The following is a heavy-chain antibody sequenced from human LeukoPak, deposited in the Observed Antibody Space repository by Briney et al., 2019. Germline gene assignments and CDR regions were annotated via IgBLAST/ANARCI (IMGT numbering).Heavy chain of an antibody. J-gene: IGHJ5*02. CDR2: MNPNSGNT. V-gene: IGHV1-8*01. CDR1: GYTFTSYD. D-gene: IGHD2-2*01. Sequence: ASVKVSCKASGYTFTSYDINWVRQATGQGLEWMGWMNPNSGNTGYAQKFQGRVTMTRNTSISTAYMELSSLRSEDTAVYYCARAGRDCSSTRCYGYWFDPWGQGTLVTVSS. CDR3: ARAGRDCSSTRCYGYWFDP.